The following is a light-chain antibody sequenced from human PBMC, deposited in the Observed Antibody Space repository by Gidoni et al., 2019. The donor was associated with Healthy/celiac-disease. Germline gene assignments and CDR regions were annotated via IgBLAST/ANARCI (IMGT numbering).Light chain of an antibody. Sequence: DIVMTQSPLSLLVTPGQPASISCRSSQSLLHSNGYNYLDWYLQKPGQSPQLLIYLGSNRASGVPDRFSGSGSGTDFTLKISRVEAEDVGVYYCMQALQTPLTFXGXTKVEIK. V-gene: IGKV2-28*01. CDR1: QSLLHSNGYNY. CDR2: LGS. CDR3: MQALQTPLT. J-gene: IGKJ4*01.